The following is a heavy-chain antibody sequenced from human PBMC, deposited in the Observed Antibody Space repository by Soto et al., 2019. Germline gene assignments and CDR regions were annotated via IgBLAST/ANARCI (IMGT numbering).Heavy chain of an antibody. CDR2: IWYDGINK. CDR1: GFTFSSYC. D-gene: IGHD1-26*01. CDR3: ASSIVGAIHGGLDY. V-gene: IGHV3-33*01. J-gene: IGHJ4*02. Sequence: PGGSLRLSCAASGFTFSSYCIHWVRQAPCKGLEWVAVIWYDGINKYYADSVKGRFTISRDNSKNTLYLQMNSLRAEDTAVYYCASSIVGAIHGGLDYWGQGTLVTVCS.